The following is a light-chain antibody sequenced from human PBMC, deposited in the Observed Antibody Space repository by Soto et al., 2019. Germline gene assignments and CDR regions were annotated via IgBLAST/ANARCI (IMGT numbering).Light chain of an antibody. CDR3: QQYNSYPALP. Sequence: DIQMTQSPSTLSASVGDRVTITCRASQSISSWLAWYQQKPGKAPKLLIYDASSLESGVPSRFSGSGSGTEFTLTISSLQPDDFATYYCQQYNSYPALPFGGGTKVEIK. CDR1: QSISSW. V-gene: IGKV1-5*01. CDR2: DAS. J-gene: IGKJ4*01.